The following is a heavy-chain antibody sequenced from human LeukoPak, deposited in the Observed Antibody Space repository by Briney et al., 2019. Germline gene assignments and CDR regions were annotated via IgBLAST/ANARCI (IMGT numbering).Heavy chain of an antibody. Sequence: ASVKVSCKASGYTFTGYYMHWVRQAPGQGLEWMGWINPNSGGTNYAQKFQGRVTMTRDTSISTAYMELSRLRSDDTAVYYCARGRILGYCSSTSCPGVLDYWGQGTLVTVSS. CDR1: GYTFTGYY. CDR3: ARGRILGYCSSTSCPGVLDY. CDR2: INPNSGGT. J-gene: IGHJ4*02. V-gene: IGHV1-2*02. D-gene: IGHD2-2*01.